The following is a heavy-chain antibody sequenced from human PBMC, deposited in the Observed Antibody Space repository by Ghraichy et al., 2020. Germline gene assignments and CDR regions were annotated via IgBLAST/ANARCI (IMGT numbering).Heavy chain of an antibody. CDR2: IKPDGSET. V-gene: IGHV3-7*03. D-gene: IGHD3-10*01. Sequence: ETLRLSCAASGFTFSRYWMSWVRQAPEKGLEWVANIKPDGSETYYVGSVTGRFTISRDNAKNSLYLQMNSLRVEEKAIYYCSISMDRGLINDHYYGV. CDR3: SISMDRGLINDHYYGV. J-gene: IGHJ6*01. CDR1: GFTFSRYW.